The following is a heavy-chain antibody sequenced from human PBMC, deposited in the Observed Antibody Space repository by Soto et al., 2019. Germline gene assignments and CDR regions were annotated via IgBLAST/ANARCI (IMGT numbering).Heavy chain of an antibody. CDR3: ARGYCSSTSCYTPHYYYYYGMDV. D-gene: IGHD2-2*02. CDR1: GYTFTGYY. J-gene: IGHJ6*02. V-gene: IGHV1-2*02. Sequence: ASVKVSCKASGYTFTGYYMHWVRQAPGQGLEWMGWINPNSGGTNYAQKFQGRVTMTRDTSISTAYMELSRLRSDDTAVYYCARGYCSSTSCYTPHYYYYYGMDVWGQGTTVTVSS. CDR2: INPNSGGT.